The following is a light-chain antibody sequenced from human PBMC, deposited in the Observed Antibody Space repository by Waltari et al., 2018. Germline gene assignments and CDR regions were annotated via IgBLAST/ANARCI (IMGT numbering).Light chain of an antibody. Sequence: QSVLIQPPSASGTPGQRVSIPCFGASSTIGSNSGRWYQQLPGTAPRLLIYNNDQRPSGVPDRVSGSKSDTSASLAISGLQSEDEADYYCAAWDDSLDGWVLGGGTKLTVL. J-gene: IGLJ3*02. CDR2: NND. CDR1: SSTIGSNS. V-gene: IGLV1-44*01. CDR3: AAWDDSLDGWV.